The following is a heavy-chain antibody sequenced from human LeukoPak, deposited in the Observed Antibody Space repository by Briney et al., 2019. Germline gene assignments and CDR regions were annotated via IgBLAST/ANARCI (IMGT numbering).Heavy chain of an antibody. Sequence: GGSLRPPCAASGFTFSTYWMNWVRQAPGKGLEWVANIKQDGSEKYYVDSVKGRFTLSRDSAKNSLYLQMNSLRAEDTAVYYCARAEWSNWYFDLWGRGTLVTVSS. CDR2: IKQDGSEK. CDR3: ARAEWSNWYFDL. J-gene: IGHJ2*01. D-gene: IGHD3-3*01. CDR1: GFTFSTYW. V-gene: IGHV3-7*03.